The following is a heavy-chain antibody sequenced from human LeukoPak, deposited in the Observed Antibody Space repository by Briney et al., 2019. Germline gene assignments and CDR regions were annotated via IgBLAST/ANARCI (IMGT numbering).Heavy chain of an antibody. Sequence: GGSLRLSCAAFGFTFSSYAMSWVRQASGKGLEWVSAISGSGGSTYYADSVKGRFTISRDNSKNTLYLQMNSLRAEDTAVYYCAKGYNWNTWYYFDYWGQGTLVTVSS. CDR3: AKGYNWNTWYYFDY. J-gene: IGHJ4*02. V-gene: IGHV3-23*01. D-gene: IGHD1-20*01. CDR1: GFTFSSYA. CDR2: ISGSGGST.